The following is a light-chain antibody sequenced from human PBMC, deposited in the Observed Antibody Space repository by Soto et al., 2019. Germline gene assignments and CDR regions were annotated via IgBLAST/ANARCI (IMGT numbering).Light chain of an antibody. J-gene: IGKJ3*01. CDR3: QQYGNSPIFT. V-gene: IGKV3-20*01. Sequence: PGDSATLSCRAIRSVDIDYLAWYQQRPGQAPRLLIFGTSSRAPGIPDRFRGSGSGTDFTLTISRLEPEDFAVYYCQQYGNSPIFTFGPGTKVDIK. CDR1: RSVDIDY. CDR2: GTS.